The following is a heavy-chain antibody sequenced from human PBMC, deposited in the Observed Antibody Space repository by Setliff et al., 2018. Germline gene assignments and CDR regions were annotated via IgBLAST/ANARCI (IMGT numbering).Heavy chain of an antibody. Sequence: PGGSLRLSCGAFGFTFRKYWMYWVRQVPGKGLVWVSRINGDGTITNYADSVKGRFTISRDNAKNTLYLQMNSLRGEDTAVYFCASIDWGANFYNMDVWGKGTTVTVSS. CDR2: INGDGTIT. D-gene: IGHD7-27*01. V-gene: IGHV3-74*01. CDR3: ASIDWGANFYNMDV. J-gene: IGHJ6*03. CDR1: GFTFRKYW.